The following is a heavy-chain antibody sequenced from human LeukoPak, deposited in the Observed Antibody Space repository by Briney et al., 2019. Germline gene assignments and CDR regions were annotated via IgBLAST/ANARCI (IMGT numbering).Heavy chain of an antibody. D-gene: IGHD1-26*01. Sequence: GGSLRLSCAASGFTFSSYAMSWVRQAPGKGLEWVAAISGSGGSTYYADSVKGRFTISRDNSKNTLYLQMNSLRAEDTAVYYCARWRRIVGAQNWGQGTLVTVSS. CDR1: GFTFSSYA. J-gene: IGHJ4*02. CDR3: ARWRRIVGAQN. V-gene: IGHV3-23*01. CDR2: ISGSGGST.